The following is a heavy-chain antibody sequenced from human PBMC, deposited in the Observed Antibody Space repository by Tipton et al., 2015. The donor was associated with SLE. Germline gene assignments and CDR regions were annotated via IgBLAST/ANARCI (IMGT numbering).Heavy chain of an antibody. V-gene: IGHV3-21*04. CDR2: ISSSSNFI. Sequence: VQLVQSGGDLVQPGGSLRLSCAASGFTFSHYRLAWVRQAPGKGLEWISSISSSSNFIYYADSLKGRFTISRDNAKNSLYLQMNSLRAEDTAVYYCARDRFWSGYYGWFDPWGQGTLVTVSS. CDR1: GFTFSHYR. CDR3: ARDRFWSGYYGWFDP. D-gene: IGHD3-3*01. J-gene: IGHJ5*02.